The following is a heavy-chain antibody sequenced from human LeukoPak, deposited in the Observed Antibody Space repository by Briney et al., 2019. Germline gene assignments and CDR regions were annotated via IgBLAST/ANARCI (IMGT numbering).Heavy chain of an antibody. CDR1: GGSFSGYY. D-gene: IGHD1-26*01. Sequence: PSETLSLTCAVYGGSFSGYYWSWIRQPPGKGLEWIGEINHSGSTYYNPSLKSRVTISVDTSKNQFSLKLSSVTAADTAVYYCAREGGWEPDYWGQGTLVTVSS. CDR2: INHSGST. CDR3: AREGGWEPDY. J-gene: IGHJ4*02. V-gene: IGHV4-34*01.